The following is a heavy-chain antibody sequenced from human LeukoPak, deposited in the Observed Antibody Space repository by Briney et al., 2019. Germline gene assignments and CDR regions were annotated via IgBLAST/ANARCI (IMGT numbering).Heavy chain of an antibody. CDR1: GGTFSSYA. Sequence: ASVKVSCKASGGTFSSYAISWVRQAPGQGLEWMGRIIPILGIANYAQKFQGRVTITADKSTSTAYMELSSLRSEDTAVYYCARDRWEVTMVRGVIDYWGQGTLVTVSS. CDR3: ARDRWEVTMVRGVIDY. CDR2: IIPILGIA. D-gene: IGHD3-10*01. J-gene: IGHJ4*02. V-gene: IGHV1-69*04.